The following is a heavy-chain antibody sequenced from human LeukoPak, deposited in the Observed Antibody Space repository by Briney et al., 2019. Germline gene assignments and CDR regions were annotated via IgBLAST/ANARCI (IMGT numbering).Heavy chain of an antibody. CDR2: INPSGGST. D-gene: IGHD1-7*01. CDR3: ARGSTGTTFDY. Sequence: ASVKVSCKASGYTFINYYMHWVRQAPGQGLEWMGIINPSGGSTSYAQNFQGRVTVTRDTSTSTVYMDLSSLRSEDTAVYYCARGSTGTTFDYWGQGTLVTVSS. J-gene: IGHJ4*02. V-gene: IGHV1-46*03. CDR1: GYTFINYY.